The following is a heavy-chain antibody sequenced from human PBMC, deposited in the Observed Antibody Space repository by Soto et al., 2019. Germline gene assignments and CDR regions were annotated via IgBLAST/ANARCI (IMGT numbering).Heavy chain of an antibody. CDR2: ISDSGGST. V-gene: IGHV3-23*01. CDR3: AKDLAFYYYMDV. J-gene: IGHJ6*03. Sequence: GGSLRLSCAASGFTFSSYAMSWVRQAPGKGLEWVSTISDSGGSTYYADSVKGRFTISRDNSENTLYLHMNSLRVEDTAVYYCAKDLAFYYYMDVWGKGTTVTVSS. CDR1: GFTFSSYA.